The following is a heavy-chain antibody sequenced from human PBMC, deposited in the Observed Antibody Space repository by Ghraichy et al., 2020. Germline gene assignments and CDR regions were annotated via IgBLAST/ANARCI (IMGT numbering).Heavy chain of an antibody. CDR1: GLTFTAYT. D-gene: IGHD1/OR15-1a*01. CDR2: IRGGGST. V-gene: IGHV3-23*01. CDR3: SKVPVWNSSHDF. Sequence: GESLNISCAASGLTFTAYTMTWVRQAPGKGLEWVSSIRGGGSTFYADSVKGRFTISRDNSRNTLYLQMNSLRAEDTAVYYCSKVPVWNSSHDFWGQGTLVTVSS. J-gene: IGHJ4*02.